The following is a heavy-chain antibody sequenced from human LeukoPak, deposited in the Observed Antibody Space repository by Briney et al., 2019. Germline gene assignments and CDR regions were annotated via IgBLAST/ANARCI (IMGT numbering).Heavy chain of an antibody. CDR2: IWYDGTDK. V-gene: IGHV3-33*01. CDR3: ASNYFDNCGYYYIHY. D-gene: IGHD3-22*01. J-gene: IGHJ4*02. CDR1: GFTFINYG. Sequence: PGGSLRLSCATSGFTFINYGMHWVRQAPGRGLEWVAIIWYDGTDKFYADSVKGRFTISRDNSKNTLYLQMNSLRAEDTAVYYCASNYFDNCGYYYIHYWGQGTLVSVSS.